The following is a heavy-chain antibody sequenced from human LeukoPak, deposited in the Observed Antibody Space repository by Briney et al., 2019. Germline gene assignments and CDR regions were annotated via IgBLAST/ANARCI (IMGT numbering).Heavy chain of an antibody. J-gene: IGHJ4*02. V-gene: IGHV1-2*02. Sequence: ASVKVSCKASGYTFTGYYMHWVRQAPGQGLEWMGWINPNSGGTNFAQKFQGRVTLTRDTSINTAYMELSSLRSDDTAVYYCAREGGPYRPLDYSGQGTLVTVS. CDR1: GYTFTGYY. D-gene: IGHD3-16*01. CDR3: AREGGPYRPLDY. CDR2: INPNSGGT.